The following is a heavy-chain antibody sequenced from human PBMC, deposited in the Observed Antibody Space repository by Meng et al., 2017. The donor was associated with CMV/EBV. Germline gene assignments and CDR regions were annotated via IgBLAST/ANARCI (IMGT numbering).Heavy chain of an antibody. CDR3: AKDPPFEVVPVLLFDD. CDR2: INHSGST. Sequence: SETLSLTCAVYGGSFSGYYWSWIRQPPGKGLEWIGEINHSGSTNYNPSLKSRVTISVDTSKNQFSLKLSSVTAEDTAVYYCAKDPPFEVVPVLLFDDWGQGTLVTVSS. D-gene: IGHD2-2*01. CDR1: GGSFSGYY. V-gene: IGHV4-34*01. J-gene: IGHJ4*02.